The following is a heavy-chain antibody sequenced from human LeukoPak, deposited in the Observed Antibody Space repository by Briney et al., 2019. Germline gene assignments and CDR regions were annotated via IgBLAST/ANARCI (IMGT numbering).Heavy chain of an antibody. J-gene: IGHJ4*02. CDR1: GFSNYW. CDR2: INKNGGEK. D-gene: IGHD2-2*01. CDR3: TTGGTSYPLLDY. Sequence: GGSLRLSCAASGFSNYWMSWVRQAPGKGLEWVANINKNGGEKDYVDSVKGRCTISRDTAKISLYLQMNPLRAEDTAVYYCTTGGTSYPLLDYWGQGTLVTVSS. V-gene: IGHV3-7*01.